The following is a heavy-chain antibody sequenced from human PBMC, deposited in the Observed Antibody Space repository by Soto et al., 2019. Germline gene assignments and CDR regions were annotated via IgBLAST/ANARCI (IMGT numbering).Heavy chain of an antibody. CDR3: ARLDFWRVTRYFDY. CDR1: GYSFTSYW. D-gene: IGHD3-3*01. Sequence: PGESLKISCKGSGYSFTSYWIGWVRQMPGKGLEWMGIIYPGDSDTRYSPSFQGQVTISADKSTSTAYLQWSSLKASDTAIYYCARLDFWRVTRYFDYWGQGTQVTVSS. CDR2: IYPGDSDT. V-gene: IGHV5-51*01. J-gene: IGHJ4*02.